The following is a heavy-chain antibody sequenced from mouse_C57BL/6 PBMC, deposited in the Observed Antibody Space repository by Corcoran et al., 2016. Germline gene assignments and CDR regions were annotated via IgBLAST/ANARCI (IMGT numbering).Heavy chain of an antibody. V-gene: IGHV1-26*01. D-gene: IGHD2-5*01. CDR3: ARHSNYVRVPYFDV. CDR2: INPNNGGT. Sequence: EVQLPQSGPDLVKPGASVKISCKASGYTFTDYYMNWVKQSHGKSLEWIGDINPNNGGTSYNQKFKGKATLTVDKSSSTAYMELRSLTSEDSAVYYCARHSNYVRVPYFDVWGTGTTVTVSS. CDR1: GYTFTDYY. J-gene: IGHJ1*03.